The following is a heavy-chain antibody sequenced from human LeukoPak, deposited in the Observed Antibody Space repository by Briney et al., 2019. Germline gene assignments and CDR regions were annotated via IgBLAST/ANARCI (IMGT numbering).Heavy chain of an antibody. Sequence: SEILSLTCTLSGGSISSSSYYWGWIRQPPGKGLEWIGSIYYSGSTYYNPSLKSRVTISVDTSKNQFSLKLSSVTAEDTVLDYCARQVAVDTIFGVVGWFDPWGQGTLVTVSS. J-gene: IGHJ5*02. CDR2: IYYSGST. CDR3: ARQVAVDTIFGVVGWFDP. D-gene: IGHD3-3*01. V-gene: IGHV4-39*01. CDR1: GGSISSSSYY.